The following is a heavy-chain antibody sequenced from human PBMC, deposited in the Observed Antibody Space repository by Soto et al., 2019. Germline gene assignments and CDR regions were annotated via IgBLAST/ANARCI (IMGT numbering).Heavy chain of an antibody. J-gene: IGHJ5*02. CDR1: GGSISSVGYY. V-gene: IGHV4-31*03. CDR2: IYYSGST. CDR3: ARGGYYASSGYYGHNWFDP. D-gene: IGHD3-22*01. Sequence: QVQLQESGPGLVKPSQTLSLTCTVSGGSISSVGYYWSWIRQHPGKGLEWIGYIYYSGSTYYNPSLKSRVTISVDTSKYQFSLKLSSVTAADTAVYYCARGGYYASSGYYGHNWFDPWGQGTLVTFSS.